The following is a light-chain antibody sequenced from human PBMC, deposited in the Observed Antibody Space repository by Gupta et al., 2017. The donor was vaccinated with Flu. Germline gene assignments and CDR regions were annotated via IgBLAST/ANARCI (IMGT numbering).Light chain of an antibody. CDR1: QSVSSY. J-gene: IGKJ1*01. Sequence: PATLSLSPGERATLSCRASQSVSSYLAWYQQKPGQAPRLLSYDASNRATGRPARFSGSGSGKDFTLTISSLEPEDFAVYYCQQRSNWLLTFGQGKKGEIK. V-gene: IGKV3-11*01. CDR2: DAS. CDR3: QQRSNWLLT.